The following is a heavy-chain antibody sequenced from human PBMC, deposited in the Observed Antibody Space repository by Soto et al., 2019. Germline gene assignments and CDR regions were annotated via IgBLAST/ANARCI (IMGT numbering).Heavy chain of an antibody. D-gene: IGHD6-13*01. CDR3: VKLASAGRKFDY. Sequence: QLQLQESGPGLVKPSETLSLTCTVSGGSISSSSYYWGWIRQPPGKGLEWIGSIYYSGITYYNPSLKSRVTISVDTSKNQFSLKLSSVTAADTAVYYCVKLASAGRKFDYWGQGPLVTVSS. V-gene: IGHV4-39*01. CDR1: GGSISSSSYY. J-gene: IGHJ4*02. CDR2: IYYSGIT.